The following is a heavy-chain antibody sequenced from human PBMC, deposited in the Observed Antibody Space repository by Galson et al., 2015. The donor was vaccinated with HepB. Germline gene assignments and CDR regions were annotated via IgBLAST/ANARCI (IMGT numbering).Heavy chain of an antibody. J-gene: IGHJ4*02. Sequence: SLRLSCAASGFTIGRYWIHWVRQVPGKGPVWISCITVDATNTVFADSVKGRFALSRDNARNTVYLQMNSLTAEDTAVYYCARDGGGGTPFDCWGQGTLVTVSS. D-gene: IGHD1-26*01. V-gene: IGHV3-74*03. CDR2: ITVDATNT. CDR1: GFTIGRYW. CDR3: ARDGGGGTPFDC.